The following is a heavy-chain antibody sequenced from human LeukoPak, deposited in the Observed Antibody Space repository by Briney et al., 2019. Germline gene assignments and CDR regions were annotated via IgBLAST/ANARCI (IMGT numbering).Heavy chain of an antibody. CDR1: GYTFTGYY. CDR2: INPNSGGT. CDR3: AREHYDFWSGYLEY. J-gene: IGHJ4*02. D-gene: IGHD3-3*01. Sequence: ASVKVSCKASGYTFTGYYMHWVRQAPGQGLEWMGWINPNSGGTNYAQKFQGRVTMTRDTSISTAYMELSRLRSDDTAVYYCAREHYDFWSGYLEYWGQGTLVTVSS. V-gene: IGHV1-2*02.